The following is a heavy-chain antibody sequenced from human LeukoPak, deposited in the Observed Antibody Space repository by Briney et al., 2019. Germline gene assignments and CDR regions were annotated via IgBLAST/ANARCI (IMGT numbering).Heavy chain of an antibody. V-gene: IGHV4-34*01. CDR1: GGSFSGYY. Sequence: PSETLSLTCAVYGGSFSGYYWSWIRQSPGKGLEWIGEINHSGSTNYNPSLKSRVTISVDTSKNQFSLKLSSVTAADTAVYYCAGDDRSGSRYWGQGTLVTVSS. CDR3: AGDDRSGSRY. CDR2: INHSGST. J-gene: IGHJ4*02. D-gene: IGHD3-22*01.